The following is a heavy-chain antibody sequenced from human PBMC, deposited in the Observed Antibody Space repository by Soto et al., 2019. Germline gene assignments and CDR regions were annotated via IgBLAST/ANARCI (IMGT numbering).Heavy chain of an antibody. CDR2: IYYSGST. D-gene: IGHD2-15*01. V-gene: IGHV4-39*01. CDR3: ASQGRGYCSGGSCFNDY. Sequence: PSETLSLTCTVSGGSISSSSYYWGWIRQPPGKGLEWIGSIYYSGSTYYNPSLKSRVTISVDTSKNQFSLKLSSVTAADTAVYYCASQGRGYCSGGSCFNDYWGQGTLVTVS. J-gene: IGHJ4*02. CDR1: GGSISSSSYY.